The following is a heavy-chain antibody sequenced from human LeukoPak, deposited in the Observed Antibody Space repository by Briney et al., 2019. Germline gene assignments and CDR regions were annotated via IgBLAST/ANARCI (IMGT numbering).Heavy chain of an antibody. CDR1: GYTFTSYG. Sequence: ASVKVSCKASGYTFTSYGISWVRQAPGQGLERMGWISAYNGNTNYAQKLQGRVTMTTDTSTSTAYMELRSLRSDDTAVYYCARPYSSGWTHDAFDIWGQGTMVTVSS. J-gene: IGHJ3*02. CDR3: ARPYSSGWTHDAFDI. CDR2: ISAYNGNT. D-gene: IGHD6-19*01. V-gene: IGHV1-18*01.